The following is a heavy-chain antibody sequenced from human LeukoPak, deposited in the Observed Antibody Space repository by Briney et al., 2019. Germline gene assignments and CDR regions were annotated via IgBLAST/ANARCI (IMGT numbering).Heavy chain of an antibody. J-gene: IGHJ4*02. CDR3: ASGLDG. Sequence: SETLSLTCTVSGGSVSSGSYYWSWIRQPPGKGLEWIGYIYYSGSTNYNPPLKSRVTISVDTSKNQFSLKLSSVTAADTAVYYCASGLDGWGQGTLVTVSS. V-gene: IGHV4-61*01. CDR1: GGSVSSGSYY. D-gene: IGHD1-1*01. CDR2: IYYSGST.